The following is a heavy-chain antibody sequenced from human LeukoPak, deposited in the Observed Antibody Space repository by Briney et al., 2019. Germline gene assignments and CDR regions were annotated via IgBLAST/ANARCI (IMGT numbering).Heavy chain of an antibody. J-gene: IGHJ6*03. V-gene: IGHV6-1*01. CDR2: TYYRSKWYN. Sequence: SQTLSLTCAISGVSVSSNTDVWNWLRQSPSRGLEWLGRTYYRSKWYNDYAVSVKSRITINPDTSKNQFSLQLNSVTPEDTAVYYCARAGYSSGWYLASHDYYYYMDVWGKGTTVTVSS. CDR1: GVSVSSNTDV. D-gene: IGHD6-19*01. CDR3: ARAGYSSGWYLASHDYYYYMDV.